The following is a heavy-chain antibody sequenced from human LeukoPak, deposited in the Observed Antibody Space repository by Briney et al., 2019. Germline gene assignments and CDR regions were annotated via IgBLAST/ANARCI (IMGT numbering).Heavy chain of an antibody. V-gene: IGHV1-2*04. J-gene: IGHJ6*02. Sequence: GASVKVSCKASGYTFTSYDINWVRQATGQGLEWMGWINPNSGGTNYAQKFQGWVTMTRDTSISTAYMELSRLRSDDTAVYYCARDFSHRAPHDYSLYYYYGMDVWGQGTTVTVSS. CDR3: ARDFSHRAPHDYSLYYYYGMDV. D-gene: IGHD2-15*01. CDR2: INPNSGGT. CDR1: GYTFTSYD.